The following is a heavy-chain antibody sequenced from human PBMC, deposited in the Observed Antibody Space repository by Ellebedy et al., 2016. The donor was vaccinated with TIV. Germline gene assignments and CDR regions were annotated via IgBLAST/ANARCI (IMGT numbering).Heavy chain of an antibody. CDR2: ISYSGST. Sequence: MPSETLSLTCTVSGGSTSNYYWSWIRQPPGKGLEWIGYISYSGSTNYNPSLKSRVTISVDTSKNQFSLKLSSVTAADTAIYYCARGQARGYAAGGFDPWGQGTLVTVSS. D-gene: IGHD5-12*01. J-gene: IGHJ5*02. V-gene: IGHV4-59*01. CDR3: ARGQARGYAAGGFDP. CDR1: GGSTSNYY.